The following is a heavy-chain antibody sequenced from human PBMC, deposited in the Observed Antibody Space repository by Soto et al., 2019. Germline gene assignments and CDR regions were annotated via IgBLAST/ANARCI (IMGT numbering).Heavy chain of an antibody. Sequence: QVQLQESGPGLVKPSQTLSLTCTVSGGSISSGGYYWSWIRQHPGKGLEWLGYIYYSGSTYSNPSLKGRVTIAGDTAKNQFSLRLSSVTAADTAVYYCAGAPVWVRFFDRAPLGYFDYWGQGTLVTVSS. D-gene: IGHD3-3*01. CDR1: GGSISSGGYY. CDR2: IYYSGST. V-gene: IGHV4-31*03. CDR3: AGAPVWVRFFDRAPLGYFDY. J-gene: IGHJ4*02.